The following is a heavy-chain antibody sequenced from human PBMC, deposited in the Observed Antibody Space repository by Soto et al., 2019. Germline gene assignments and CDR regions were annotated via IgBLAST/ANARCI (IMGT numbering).Heavy chain of an antibody. CDR3: AINGGHRLKYSFDY. V-gene: IGHV1-69*13. CDR2: IIPIFGTA. CDR1: GGTFSSYA. D-gene: IGHD7-27*01. J-gene: IGHJ4*02. Sequence: GASVKVSCKASGGTFSSYAISWVRQAPGQGLEWMGGIIPIFGTANYAQKFQGRVTITADESTSTAYMELSSLRSEDTAVYYCAINGGHRLKYSFDYWGQGTLVTVSS.